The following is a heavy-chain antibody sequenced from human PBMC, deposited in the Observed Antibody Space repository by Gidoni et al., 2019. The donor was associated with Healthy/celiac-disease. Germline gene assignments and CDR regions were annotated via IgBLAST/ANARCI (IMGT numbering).Heavy chain of an antibody. CDR2: IRSKAYGGTT. Sequence: EVQLVESGGGLVQPGRSLRLSCTASGFTFGDYAMSWFRQAPGKGLEWVGFIRSKAYGGTTEYAASVKGRFTISRDDSKSIAYLQMNSLKTEDTAVYYCTRDAAAAPFDPWGQGTLVTVSS. CDR1: GFTFGDYA. CDR3: TRDAAAAPFDP. J-gene: IGHJ5*02. D-gene: IGHD6-13*01. V-gene: IGHV3-49*03.